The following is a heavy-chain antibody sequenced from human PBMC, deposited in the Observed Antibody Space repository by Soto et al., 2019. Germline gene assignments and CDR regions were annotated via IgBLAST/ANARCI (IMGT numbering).Heavy chain of an antibody. V-gene: IGHV4-31*02. D-gene: IGHD2-15*01. CDR3: ASVFFQAEDGIRNLCAGSAFLLNRSSDL. CDR2: IYYSVST. J-gene: IGHJ2*01. Sequence: HPGKGLEWIGYIYYSVSTYYNPSLKSRVTISVDTSKNQFSLKLSSVTAADTAVYYCASVFFQAEDGIRNLCAGSAFLLNRSSDL.